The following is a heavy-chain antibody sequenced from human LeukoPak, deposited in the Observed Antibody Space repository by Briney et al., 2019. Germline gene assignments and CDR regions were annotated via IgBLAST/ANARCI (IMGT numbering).Heavy chain of an antibody. V-gene: IGHV1-69*13. D-gene: IGHD3-22*01. CDR2: IIPIFGTA. J-gene: IGHJ3*02. CDR1: GGTFISYA. CDR3: ASRDLGSSGYPIFGAFDI. Sequence: SVKVSCKASGGTFISYAISWVRQAPGQGLEWMGGIIPIFGTANYAQKFQGRVTITADESTSTAYMELSSLRSEDTAVYYCASRDLGSSGYPIFGAFDIWGQGTMVTVSS.